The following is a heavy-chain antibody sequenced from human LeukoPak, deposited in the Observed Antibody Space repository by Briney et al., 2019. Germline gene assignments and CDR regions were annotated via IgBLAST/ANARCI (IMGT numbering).Heavy chain of an antibody. CDR2: ISTVSAYI. V-gene: IGHV3-21*01. D-gene: IGHD1-7*01. J-gene: IGHJ4*02. CDR1: GFSFSDYT. Sequence: GGSLRLSCTASGFSFSDYTMNWVRQAPGEGLEWLSSISTVSAYIHYADSVKGRFTISRDNAKNTLNLQMSSLRAEDTAVYYCASGTTGTTGFNYWGQGTLVTVSS. CDR3: ASGTTGTTGFNY.